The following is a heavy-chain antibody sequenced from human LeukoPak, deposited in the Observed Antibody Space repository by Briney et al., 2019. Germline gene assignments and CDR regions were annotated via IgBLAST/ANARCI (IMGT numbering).Heavy chain of an antibody. CDR3: AKGSYYYDSADYFDY. Sequence: GGSLRLSCAASGFTFSSYAMSWVRQAPGNGLEWVSTLSGSGGNTYYADSVKGRVTISRDNSMNTLYLQMNSLRAEDSSVYHCAKGSYYYDSADYFDYWGQGTLVTVSS. CDR1: GFTFSSYA. CDR2: LSGSGGNT. J-gene: IGHJ4*02. D-gene: IGHD3-22*01. V-gene: IGHV3-23*01.